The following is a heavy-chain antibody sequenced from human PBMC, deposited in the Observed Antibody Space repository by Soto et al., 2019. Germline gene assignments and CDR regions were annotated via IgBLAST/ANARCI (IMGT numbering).Heavy chain of an antibody. Sequence: SETLSLTCTVSGGSISSYYWSWIRQPPGKGLEWIGYIYYSGSTNYNPSLKSRVTISVDTSKNQFSLKLSSVTAADTAVYYCARVKKNCSSTSCYDYYYYMDVWGKGTTVTVSS. V-gene: IGHV4-59*08. D-gene: IGHD2-2*01. CDR2: IYYSGST. J-gene: IGHJ6*03. CDR3: ARVKKNCSSTSCYDYYYYMDV. CDR1: GGSISSYY.